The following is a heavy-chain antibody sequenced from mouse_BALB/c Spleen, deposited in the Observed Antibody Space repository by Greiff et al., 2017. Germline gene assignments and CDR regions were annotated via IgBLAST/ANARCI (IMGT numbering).Heavy chain of an antibody. D-gene: IGHD1-2*01. V-gene: IGHV14-3*02. CDR2: IDPANGNT. CDR3: ASYYGYLYYFDY. J-gene: IGHJ2*01. Sequence: VQLQQSGAELVKPGASVKLSCTASGFNIKDTYMHWVKQRPEQGLEWIGRIDPANGNTKYDPKFQGKATITADTSSNTAYLQLSSLTSEDTAVYYCASYYGYLYYFDYWGQGTTLTVSS. CDR1: GFNIKDTY.